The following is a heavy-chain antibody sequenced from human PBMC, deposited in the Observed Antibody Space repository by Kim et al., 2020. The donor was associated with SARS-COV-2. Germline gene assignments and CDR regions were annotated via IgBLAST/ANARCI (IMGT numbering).Heavy chain of an antibody. CDR1: GGSFSGYY. CDR3: ARGRNWSPFDY. Sequence: SETLSLTCAVYGGSFSGYYWSWIRQPPGKGLEWIGEINHSGSTNYNPSLKSRVTISVDTSKNQFSLKLSSVTAADTAVYYCARGRNWSPFDYWGQGTLVT. CDR2: INHSGST. D-gene: IGHD1-1*01. V-gene: IGHV4-34*01. J-gene: IGHJ4*02.